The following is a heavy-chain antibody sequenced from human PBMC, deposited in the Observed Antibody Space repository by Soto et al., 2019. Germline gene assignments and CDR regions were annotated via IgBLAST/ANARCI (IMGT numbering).Heavy chain of an antibody. Sequence: QVQLVQSGAEVKKPGSSVKVSRKASGGTFSSYAISWVRQAPGQGLEWMGGIIPIFGTANYAQKFQGRVTITAEESTSTAYMELSSLRSEDTAVYYGARGPYNYYDSSGYYYQYNWFDPWGQGTLVTVSS. J-gene: IGHJ5*02. CDR1: GGTFSSYA. V-gene: IGHV1-69*12. CDR3: ARGPYNYYDSSGYYYQYNWFDP. CDR2: IIPIFGTA. D-gene: IGHD3-22*01.